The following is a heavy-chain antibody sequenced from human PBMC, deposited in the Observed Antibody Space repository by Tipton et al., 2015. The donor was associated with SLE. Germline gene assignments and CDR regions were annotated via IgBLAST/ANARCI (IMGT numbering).Heavy chain of an antibody. CDR2: RYYSGST. CDR1: GGSISSDDYY. CDR3: ARYPYDSNGNHYYYYFGMDV. D-gene: IGHD3-22*01. Sequence: TLSLTCTVSGGSISSDDYYWGWIRQPPGKGLEWIGSRYYSGSTDYNPSLKSRATISEDTPKNQFSLRLSSVAAADTAVYYCARYPYDSNGNHYYYYFGMDVWGQGTTVTVSS. V-gene: IGHV4-39*07. J-gene: IGHJ6*02.